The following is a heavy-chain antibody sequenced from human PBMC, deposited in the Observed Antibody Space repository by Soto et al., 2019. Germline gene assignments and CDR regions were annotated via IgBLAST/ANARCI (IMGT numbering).Heavy chain of an antibody. Sequence: ASVKVSCKAAGYTFSRYHISWVRHAPGQGLEWMGWISAYNGNTNYAQKLQGRVTMTTDTSTSTAYMELRSLKTEDTAVYYCARSSGSFRHFDYWGQGTLVTVSS. D-gene: IGHD1-26*01. CDR2: ISAYNGNT. J-gene: IGHJ4*02. V-gene: IGHV1-18*01. CDR3: ARSSGSFRHFDY. CDR1: GYTFSRYH.